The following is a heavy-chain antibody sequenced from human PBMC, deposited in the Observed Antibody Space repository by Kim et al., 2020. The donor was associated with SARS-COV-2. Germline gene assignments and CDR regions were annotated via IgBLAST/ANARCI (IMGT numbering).Heavy chain of an antibody. V-gene: IGHV1-58*01. CDR3: AAGPSYPEMWRGRNDKYDMDV. D-gene: IGHD3-3*01. J-gene: IGHJ6*02. CDR2: IDVGSGDT. Sequence: SVKVSCKASGFTFTSSAVQWVRQARGQRLEWMGWIDVGSGDTNYAQKFQGRVTITRDMSTSTAYMELSSLRSEDTAVYYCAAGPSYPEMWRGRNDKYDMDVWGQGTTVTVSS. CDR1: GFTFTSSA.